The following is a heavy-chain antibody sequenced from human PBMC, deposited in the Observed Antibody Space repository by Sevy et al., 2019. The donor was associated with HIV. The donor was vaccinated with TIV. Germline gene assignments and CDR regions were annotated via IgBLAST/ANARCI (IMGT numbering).Heavy chain of an antibody. CDR1: GYTFTSYY. CDR2: INPSGGSR. V-gene: IGHV1-46*03. CDR3: ARAIVATIPYYYYGMDV. D-gene: IGHD5-12*01. Sequence: ASVKVSCKVSGYTFTSYYMHWVRQAPGQGLEWMGIINPSGGSRSYAQKFQGRVTMSRDTSTSTVYMELSSLRSEDTAVYYCARAIVATIPYYYYGMDVWGQGTTVTVSS. J-gene: IGHJ6*02.